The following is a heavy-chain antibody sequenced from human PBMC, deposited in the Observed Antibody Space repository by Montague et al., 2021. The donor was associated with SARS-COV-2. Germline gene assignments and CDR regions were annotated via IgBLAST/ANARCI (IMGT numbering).Heavy chain of an antibody. J-gene: IGHJ6*02. CDR3: ARDTRIAMLVVVTRYGLEV. Sequence: SETLSLTCTVSGGSISSSSYYWGWIRQPPGKGPEWIGSIYYTGSTYYXXXLKSRVTISVDTSKNQFSLKLSSVTAADTAVYYCARDTRIAMLVVVTRYGLEVWGQGTTVTVSS. CDR1: GGSISSSSYY. V-gene: IGHV4-39*07. D-gene: IGHD3-22*01. CDR2: IYYTGST.